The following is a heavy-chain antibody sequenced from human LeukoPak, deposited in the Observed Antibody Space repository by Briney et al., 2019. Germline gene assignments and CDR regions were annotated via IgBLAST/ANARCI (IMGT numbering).Heavy chain of an antibody. V-gene: IGHV4-34*01. Sequence: PSETLSLTCAVYGGSFSGYYWNWIRQPPGRGLEWIGEINHSGYTNYNPSLKSRVTISVDTSKNQFSLKVSSVTAADTAVYYCARGRAGSGLMISWGQGTLVTVSS. CDR2: INHSGYT. CDR1: GGSFSGYY. D-gene: IGHD2-8*01. CDR3: ARGRAGSGLMIS. J-gene: IGHJ4*02.